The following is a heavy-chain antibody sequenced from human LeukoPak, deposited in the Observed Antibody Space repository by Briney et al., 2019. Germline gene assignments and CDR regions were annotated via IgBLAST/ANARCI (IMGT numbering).Heavy chain of an antibody. CDR3: ARVTHYYDSSGYDY. D-gene: IGHD3-22*01. CDR1: GYTFTGYY. Sequence: ASVKVSCKASGYTFTGYYMHWVRQAPGQGLEWMGRINPNSGGTNYAQKFQGMVTMTRDTSISTAYMEPSRLRSDDTAVYYWARVTHYYDSSGYDYWGQGTLVTVSS. CDR2: INPNSGGT. J-gene: IGHJ4*02. V-gene: IGHV1-2*06.